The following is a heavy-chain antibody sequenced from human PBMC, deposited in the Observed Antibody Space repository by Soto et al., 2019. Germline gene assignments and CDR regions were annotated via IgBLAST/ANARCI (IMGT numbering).Heavy chain of an antibody. V-gene: IGHV4-31*03. CDR3: ARDSRDGYNSFDY. CDR2: IYYSGST. CDR1: GGSISSGGYY. J-gene: IGHJ4*02. D-gene: IGHD5-12*01. Sequence: QVQLQESGPGLVKPSQTLSLTCTVSGGSISSGGYYWSWIRQHPGKGLEWIGYIYYSGSTYYNPSLKSRVTLAVETSKNQFSLKLSSVTAADTAVYYCARDSRDGYNSFDYWGQGTLVTVSS.